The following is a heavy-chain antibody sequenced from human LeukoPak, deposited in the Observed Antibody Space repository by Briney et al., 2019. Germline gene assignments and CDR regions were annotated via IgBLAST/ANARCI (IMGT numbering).Heavy chain of an antibody. CDR1: GGSISSSSYY. J-gene: IGHJ4*02. V-gene: IGHV4-39*07. D-gene: IGHD2-2*01. CDR2: IYHSGST. CDR3: ARVLVVPAAVDY. Sequence: SETLSLTCTVSGGSISSSSYYWGWIRQPPGKGLEWIGSIYHSGSTYYNPSLKSRVTISVDTSKNQFSLKLSSVTAADTAVYYCARVLVVPAAVDYWGQGTLVTVSS.